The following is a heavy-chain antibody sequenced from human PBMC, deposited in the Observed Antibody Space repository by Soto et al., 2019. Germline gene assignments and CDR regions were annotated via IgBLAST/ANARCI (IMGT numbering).Heavy chain of an antibody. V-gene: IGHV1-24*01. J-gene: IGHJ6*02. CDR3: ATWYYYDSSPRGNYYYGMDV. CDR1: GYTLTELS. Sequence: ALVKVSCKVSGYTLTELSMHWVRQAPGKGLEWMGGFDPEDGETIYAQKFQGRVTMTEDTSTDTAYMELSSLRSEDTAVYYCATWYYYDSSPRGNYYYGMDVWGQGTTVTVSS. CDR2: FDPEDGET. D-gene: IGHD3-22*01.